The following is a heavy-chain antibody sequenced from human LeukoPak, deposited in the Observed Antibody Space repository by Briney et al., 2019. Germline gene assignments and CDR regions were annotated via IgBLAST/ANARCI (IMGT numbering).Heavy chain of an antibody. CDR3: ARITYYYGSGSYDY. V-gene: IGHV4-59*12. Sequence: KSSETLSLTCTVSGGSISSYYWSWIRQPPGKGLEWIGYIYYSGSTNYNPSLKSRVTISVDTSKNQFSLKLSSVTAADTAVYYCARITYYYGSGSYDYWGQGTLVTVSS. J-gene: IGHJ4*02. CDR1: GGSISSYY. CDR2: IYYSGST. D-gene: IGHD3-10*01.